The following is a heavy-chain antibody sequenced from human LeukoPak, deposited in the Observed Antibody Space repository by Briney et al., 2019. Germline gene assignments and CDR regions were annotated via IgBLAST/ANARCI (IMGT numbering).Heavy chain of an antibody. J-gene: IGHJ6*03. V-gene: IGHV3-74*01. Sequence: GGSLRLSCAASGFTFSSYWMHWVRQAPGKGLVWVSRINSDGSSTSYADSVKGRFTISRDNAKNTLYLQMNSLRAEDTAVYYCARGDVYYYDSSGYYYYYYYMDVWGKGTTVTVSS. D-gene: IGHD3-22*01. CDR1: GFTFSSYW. CDR2: INSDGSST. CDR3: ARGDVYYYDSSGYYYYYYYMDV.